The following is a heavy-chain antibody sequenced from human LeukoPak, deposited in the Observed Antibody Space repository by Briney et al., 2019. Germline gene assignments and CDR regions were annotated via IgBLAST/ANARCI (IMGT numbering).Heavy chain of an antibody. Sequence: PSETLSLTCAVYGGSFSGYYWSWIRQPPGKGLEWIGEINHSGSTNYNPSLKSRVTISVDTSKNQFSLKLSSVTAADTAVYCCRQSGYSYADDYWGQGTLVTVSS. J-gene: IGHJ4*02. D-gene: IGHD5-18*01. V-gene: IGHV4-34*01. CDR1: GGSFSGYY. CDR2: INHSGST. CDR3: RQSGYSYADDY.